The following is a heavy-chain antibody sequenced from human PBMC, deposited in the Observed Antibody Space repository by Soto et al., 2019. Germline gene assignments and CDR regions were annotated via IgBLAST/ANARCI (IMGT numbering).Heavy chain of an antibody. J-gene: IGHJ6*03. Sequence: QVQLQQWGAGLLKPSETLSLTCAVYGGSFSGYYWSWIRQPPGKGLEWIGEINHSGSSNYNPSLKSRVTRSVDTSKNQFSLKLSSVTAADTAVYYCARGAPLESATGYYYYYMDVWGKGTTVTVSS. CDR2: INHSGSS. D-gene: IGHD6-25*01. V-gene: IGHV4-34*01. CDR1: GGSFSGYY. CDR3: ARGAPLESATGYYYYYMDV.